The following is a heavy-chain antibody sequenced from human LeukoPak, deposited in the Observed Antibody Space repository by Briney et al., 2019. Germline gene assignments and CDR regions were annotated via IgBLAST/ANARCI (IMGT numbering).Heavy chain of an antibody. CDR3: ASIPGISVSAYYFDY. V-gene: IGHV4-39*01. D-gene: IGHD6-19*01. CDR2: IYYTGNT. J-gene: IGHJ4*02. Sequence: SETLSLTCTVSGGSISSSSYYGGWIRQPPGKGLEWIGTIYYTGNTYYNPSLKSRVTISVDTSKNQFSLKLSSVTAADTAVYYCASIPGISVSAYYFDYWGQGTLVTVSS. CDR1: GGSISSSSYY.